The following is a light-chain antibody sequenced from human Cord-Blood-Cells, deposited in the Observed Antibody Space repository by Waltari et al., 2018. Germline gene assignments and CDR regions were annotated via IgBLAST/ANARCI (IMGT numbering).Light chain of an antibody. V-gene: IGLV2-23*01. J-gene: IGLJ2*01. Sequence: QSALTQPASVSGSPGQSITISCTGTSSDVGSSNLVSWYQQHPGKAPKLMIYEGSKRPSGVSNRFSGSKSGNTASPTISGLQAEDEADYYCCSYAGSSTVVFGGGTKLTVL. CDR3: CSYAGSSTVV. CDR1: SSDVGSSNL. CDR2: EGS.